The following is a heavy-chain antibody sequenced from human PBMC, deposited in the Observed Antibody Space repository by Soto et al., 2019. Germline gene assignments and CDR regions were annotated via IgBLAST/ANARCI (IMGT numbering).Heavy chain of an antibody. CDR1: SGSISSSSSY. D-gene: IGHD4-4*01. Sequence: SETLSLTCTVSSGSISSSSSYWGWIRQPPGKGLEWIGSIYYRGSTYYNPSLKSRVTISVDTSKNQFSLKLSSVTAADTAVYYCASSNETTNDYFDYWGQGTLVTVSS. V-gene: IGHV4-39*01. CDR2: IYYRGST. J-gene: IGHJ4*02. CDR3: ASSNETTNDYFDY.